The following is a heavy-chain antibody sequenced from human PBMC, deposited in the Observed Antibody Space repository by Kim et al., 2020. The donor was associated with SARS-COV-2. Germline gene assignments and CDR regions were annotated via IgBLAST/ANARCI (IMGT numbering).Heavy chain of an antibody. V-gene: IGHV4-59*11. D-gene: IGHD2-15*01. CDR1: GAPLSSHW. J-gene: IGHJ4*02. CDR2: IHYSGTT. CDR3: AREEGLCSGGACNFGLDQ. Sequence: SETLSLTCTVSGAPLSSHWWTWIRQSPGKGLEWIGYIHYSGTTIYNPSLKGRVTMSLDTSKSQFSLNLDSVTAADTAIYYCAREEGLCSGGACNFGLDQWGQGTLVTVSS.